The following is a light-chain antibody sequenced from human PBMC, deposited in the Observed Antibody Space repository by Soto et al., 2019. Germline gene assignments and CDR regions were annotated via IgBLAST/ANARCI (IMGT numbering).Light chain of an antibody. J-gene: IGLJ3*02. CDR2: EVS. CDR1: SSDVGGYNY. V-gene: IGLV2-14*01. Sequence: QSALTQPASVSGSPGQSITISCTGTSSDVGGYNYVSWYQQHPGKAPKLIIYEVSNRPSGVSNRFSGSKSGNTASLTISGLQAEDEADYYCNSYTSGTTLVFGGGTKLTVL. CDR3: NSYTSGTTLV.